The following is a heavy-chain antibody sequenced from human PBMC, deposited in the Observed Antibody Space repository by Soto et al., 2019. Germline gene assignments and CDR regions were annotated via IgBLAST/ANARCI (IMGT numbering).Heavy chain of an antibody. D-gene: IGHD3-16*01. J-gene: IGHJ6*02. CDR1: GYSDTSYA. Sequence: GASVNVSRRASGYSDTSYAMHWVRQAPGQRLEWMGWINAGNGNTKYSQKFQGRVTITRDTSASTAYMELSSLRSEDTAVYYCARECVWGSYAETYYGMDVWGQGTTVTVSS. CDR2: INAGNGNT. CDR3: ARECVWGSYAETYYGMDV. V-gene: IGHV1-3*01.